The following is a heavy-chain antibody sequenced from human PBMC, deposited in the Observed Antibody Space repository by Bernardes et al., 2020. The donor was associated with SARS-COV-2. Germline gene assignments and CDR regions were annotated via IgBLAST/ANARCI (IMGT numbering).Heavy chain of an antibody. CDR2: IVGSGATT. J-gene: IGHJ4*02. V-gene: IGHV3-23*01. D-gene: IGHD3-10*01. CDR3: AKGRIGESIFDY. CDR1: GFTFSTYA. Sequence: GGSLRLSCAASGFTFSTYAMSWVRQAPGKGLEWVADIVGSGATTHYADSVKGRFTVSGDISKNTLYLQINSLRAKDTGVYYCAKGRIGESIFDYWGQGTLVTVSS.